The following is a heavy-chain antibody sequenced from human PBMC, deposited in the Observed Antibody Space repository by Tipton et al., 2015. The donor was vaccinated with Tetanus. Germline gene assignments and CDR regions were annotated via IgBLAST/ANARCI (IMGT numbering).Heavy chain of an antibody. CDR1: GGSISSYY. J-gene: IGHJ5*02. Sequence: GLVKPSETLSLTCTVSGGSISSYYWSWIRQPPGEGLEWIGYISHRGSTNYNPSLKSRVTMSVDTSKNQFSLRLSSVTAADTAVYYCARVRRGCSGGGCYSSFDPWGQGILVTVSS. CDR2: ISHRGST. CDR3: ARVRRGCSGGGCYSSFDP. D-gene: IGHD2-15*01. V-gene: IGHV4-59*01.